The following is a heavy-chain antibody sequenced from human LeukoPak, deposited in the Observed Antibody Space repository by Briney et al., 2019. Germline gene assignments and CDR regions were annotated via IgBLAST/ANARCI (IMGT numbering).Heavy chain of an antibody. Sequence: SETLSLTCAVSGGSISSSNWWSWVRQPPGKGLEWIGEIYHSGSTNYNPSLKSRVTISVDKSKNQFSLKLSSVTAADTAVYYCARSGYCSSTSCYLAYCYGMDVWGKGTTVTVSS. D-gene: IGHD2-2*01. CDR1: GGSISSSNW. J-gene: IGHJ6*04. V-gene: IGHV4-4*02. CDR2: IYHSGST. CDR3: ARSGYCSSTSCYLAYCYGMDV.